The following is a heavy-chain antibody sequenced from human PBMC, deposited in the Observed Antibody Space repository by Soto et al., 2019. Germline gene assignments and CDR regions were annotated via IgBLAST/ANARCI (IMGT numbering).Heavy chain of an antibody. CDR1: GGSMTSYY. CDR3: VRRILATETFDY. CDR2: TYYAGST. V-gene: IGHV4-59*08. D-gene: IGHD5-12*01. Sequence: QVRLQESGPGLVKPSETLSLTCTVPGGSMTSYYWSWIRQPPGRGLEWIVFTYYAGSTQYNPSLHRRVTISVDTSKTHFSLTVTSVTAADTAVYYCVRRILATETFDYWGQGTLVTVSS. J-gene: IGHJ4*02.